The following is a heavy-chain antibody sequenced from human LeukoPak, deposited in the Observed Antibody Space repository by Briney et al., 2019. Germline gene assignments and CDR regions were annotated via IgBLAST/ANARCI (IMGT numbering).Heavy chain of an antibody. Sequence: GASVKVSCKTSGYSFTDYYMHWVRQAPGQGLGWMGWINPNSGGASSAQKFKGRVTMTRDTSISTVYLEVSWLTSDDTAIYYCARADRLHGGPYLIGPWGQGTLVTVSS. D-gene: IGHD2-21*01. CDR2: INPNSGGA. V-gene: IGHV1-2*02. J-gene: IGHJ5*02. CDR1: GYSFTDYY. CDR3: ARADRLHGGPYLIGP.